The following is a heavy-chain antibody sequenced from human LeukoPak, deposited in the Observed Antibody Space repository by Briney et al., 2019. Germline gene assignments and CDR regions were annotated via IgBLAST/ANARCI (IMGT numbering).Heavy chain of an antibody. Sequence: SETLSLTCTVSGGSISSVDYYWSWIRQYPGKGLEWIGYINYRGSAYYNPSLKSRVTISVDTSKNQFSLKLSSVTAADTAVYYCARVDSKGPYYYYGMDVWGQGTTVTVSS. CDR2: INYRGSA. V-gene: IGHV4-61*08. CDR1: GGSISSVDYY. D-gene: IGHD2-21*01. CDR3: ARVDSKGPYYYYGMDV. J-gene: IGHJ6*02.